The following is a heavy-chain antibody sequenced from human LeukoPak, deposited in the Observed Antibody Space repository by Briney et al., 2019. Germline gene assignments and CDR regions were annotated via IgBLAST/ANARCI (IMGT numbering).Heavy chain of an antibody. D-gene: IGHD3-22*01. CDR2: IYTSGST. J-gene: IGHJ4*02. CDR3: ARYYDSSLGGYFDY. Sequence: SETLSLTCTVSGGSISSYYWSWIRQPAGKGLEWIGRIYTSGSTNYNPSLKSRVTMSVDTSKNQFSLKLSSVTAADTAVYYCARYYDSSLGGYFDYWGQGTLVTVSS. CDR1: GGSISSYY. V-gene: IGHV4-4*07.